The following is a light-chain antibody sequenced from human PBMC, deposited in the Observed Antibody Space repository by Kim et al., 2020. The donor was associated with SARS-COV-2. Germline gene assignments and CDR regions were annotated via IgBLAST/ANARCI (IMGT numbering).Light chain of an antibody. CDR1: SSNIGTNT. CDR3: AAWDDSLNGWV. J-gene: IGLJ3*02. Sequence: ELTQPPSASGTPGQRVTISCSGSSSNIGTNTVNWYQQLPGTAPKLLIYSNNQRPSGVPDRFSGSKSGTSASLAISGLQSEDEADYYCAAWDDSLNGWVFGGGTKLTVL. CDR2: SNN. V-gene: IGLV1-44*01.